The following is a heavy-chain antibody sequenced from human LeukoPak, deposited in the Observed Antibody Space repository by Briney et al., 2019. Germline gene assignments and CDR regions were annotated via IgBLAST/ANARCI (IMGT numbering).Heavy chain of an antibody. D-gene: IGHD4-17*01. CDR1: GYTLTELS. Sequence: ASVKVPCKVSGYTLTELSMHWVRQAPGKGLEWMGGFDPEDGETIYAQKFQGRVTMTEDTSTDTAYMKLSSLRSEDTAVYYCATQASTSTTVTTFDYWGQGTLVTVSS. CDR3: ATQASTSTTVTTFDY. V-gene: IGHV1-24*01. CDR2: FDPEDGET. J-gene: IGHJ4*02.